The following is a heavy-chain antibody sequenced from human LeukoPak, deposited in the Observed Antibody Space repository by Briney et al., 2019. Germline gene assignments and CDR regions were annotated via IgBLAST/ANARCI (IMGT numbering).Heavy chain of an antibody. Sequence: SETLSLTCTVSGGSIRSSYYYWGWIRQPPGKGLEWIGSIYDSGSTYYNPSLKSRVTISVDTSKNQFSLKLNSVTAADTAVYYCARGGGRPIDYWGQGTLVTVSS. J-gene: IGHJ4*02. CDR3: ARGGGRPIDY. V-gene: IGHV4-39*01. D-gene: IGHD6-25*01. CDR1: GGSIRSSYYY. CDR2: IYDSGST.